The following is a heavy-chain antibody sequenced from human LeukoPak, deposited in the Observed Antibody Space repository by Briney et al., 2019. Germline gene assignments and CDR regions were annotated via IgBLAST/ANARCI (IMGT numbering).Heavy chain of an antibody. CDR3: VRDYCGGDCYPFDY. CDR1: GFTFDDYG. D-gene: IGHD2-21*02. J-gene: IGHJ4*02. V-gene: IGHV3-20*04. Sequence: PPGGSLRLSCAVSGFTFDDYGMSWVRQAPGKGLEWVSGINWNGGSTGYADSVKGRFTISRDNAKKSLYLKMNSLRGEDTALCYCVRDYCGGDCYPFDYWGQGTLVTVSS. CDR2: INWNGGST.